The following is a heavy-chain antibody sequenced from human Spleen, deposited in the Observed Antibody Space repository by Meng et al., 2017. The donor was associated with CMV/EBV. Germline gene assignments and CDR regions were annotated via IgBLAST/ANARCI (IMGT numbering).Heavy chain of an antibody. J-gene: IGHJ4*01. CDR1: GFIFSTYG. Sequence: SGFIFSTYGMHWVRQAPGKGLEWVSFIRYDGTNKYYADSVKGRFTISRDTSNDTLYLHMSSLRAEDTAVYYCAKARSNYDFWSGSEFWGHGTLVTVSS. V-gene: IGHV3-30*02. D-gene: IGHD3-3*01. CDR2: IRYDGTNK. CDR3: AKARSNYDFWSGSEF.